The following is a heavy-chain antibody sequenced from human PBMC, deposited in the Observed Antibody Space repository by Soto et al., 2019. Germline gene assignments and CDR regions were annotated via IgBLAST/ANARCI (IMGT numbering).Heavy chain of an antibody. CDR2: ISSSSSYT. Sequence: GGSLRISCAASGFTFRDYYMSWIRPATGKGLEWVSYISSSSSYTNYAESVKGRFTISRDNAKNSLYLQMNSLRAEDTAVYYCARDRDSYGYDAFDIWGQGTMVTVSS. J-gene: IGHJ3*02. CDR3: ARDRDSYGYDAFDI. D-gene: IGHD5-18*01. CDR1: GFTFRDYY. V-gene: IGHV3-11*05.